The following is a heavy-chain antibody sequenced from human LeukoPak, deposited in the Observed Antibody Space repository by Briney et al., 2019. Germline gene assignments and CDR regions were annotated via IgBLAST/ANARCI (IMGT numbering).Heavy chain of an antibody. J-gene: IGHJ6*02. D-gene: IGHD5-24*01. Sequence: PSETLSLTCTVSGGSISSYYWSWIRQPPGKGLEWIGYIYYSGSTNYNPSLKSRVTISVDTSKNRFSLKLSSVTAADTAVYYCARHGRDGYNWYYYYGMDVWGQGTTVTVSS. V-gene: IGHV4-59*08. CDR2: IYYSGST. CDR1: GGSISSYY. CDR3: ARHGRDGYNWYYYYGMDV.